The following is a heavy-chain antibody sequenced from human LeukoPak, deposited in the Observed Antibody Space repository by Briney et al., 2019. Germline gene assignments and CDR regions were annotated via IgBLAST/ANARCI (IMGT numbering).Heavy chain of an antibody. D-gene: IGHD3-22*01. CDR3: ARQGYYYDSSGYQYYFDY. V-gene: IGHV4-59*08. CDR2: IYYSGST. J-gene: IGHJ4*02. CDR1: GGSISSYY. Sequence: NTPETLSLTCTVSGGSISSYYWSWLRQPPGKDLEWIGYIYYSGSTNYNPSLKSRVTISVDTSKNQFSLKLSSVTAADTAVYYCARQGYYYDSSGYQYYFDYWGQGTLVTVSS.